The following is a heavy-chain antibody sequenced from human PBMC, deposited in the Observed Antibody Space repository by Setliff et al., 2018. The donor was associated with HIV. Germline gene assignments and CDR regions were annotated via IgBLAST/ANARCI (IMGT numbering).Heavy chain of an antibody. J-gene: IGHJ4*02. CDR1: GYTFSDHY. V-gene: IGHV1-2*02. CDR2: INPRSGGT. Sequence: ASVKVSCKTSGYTFSDHYIHWVRQAPGQGLEWMGWINPRSGGTKYVQKFQGRVTMTRDTSISTAYMELSGLRSADTAMYYCARDVGGGEDYWGQGTLVTVSS. D-gene: IGHD1-26*01. CDR3: ARDVGGGEDY.